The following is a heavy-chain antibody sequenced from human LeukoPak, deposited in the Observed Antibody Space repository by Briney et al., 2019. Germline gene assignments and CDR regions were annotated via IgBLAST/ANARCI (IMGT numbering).Heavy chain of an antibody. J-gene: IGHJ4*02. Sequence: PGGSLRLSCEASGFTFSSYAMSWVRQAPGKGLEWVSALNGGGDYTCYAASVKGRFTISRDNSKNTLFLQMSSLRVEDTAVYYCAKGRGTTIFGVAQSDYWGQGTLVTVSS. CDR3: AKGRGTTIFGVAQSDY. CDR2: LNGGGDYT. CDR1: GFTFSSYA. D-gene: IGHD3-3*01. V-gene: IGHV3-23*01.